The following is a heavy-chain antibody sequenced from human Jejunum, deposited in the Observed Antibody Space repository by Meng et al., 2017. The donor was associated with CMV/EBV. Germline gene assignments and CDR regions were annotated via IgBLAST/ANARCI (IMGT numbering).Heavy chain of an antibody. CDR1: GGSIRNDQW. Sequence: QVEVQGSGPGRVRPSGLPSLTRDVAGGSIRNDQWWSWVRQAPGKGLEWIGEIYHSGRTNYNPSVKSRVSMSVDKSQNHFSLRLSSVTAADTAVYYCTTLYGDSISWGQGTLVTVSS. CDR3: TTLYGDSIS. CDR2: IYHSGRT. D-gene: IGHD4-17*01. J-gene: IGHJ4*02. V-gene: IGHV4-4*02.